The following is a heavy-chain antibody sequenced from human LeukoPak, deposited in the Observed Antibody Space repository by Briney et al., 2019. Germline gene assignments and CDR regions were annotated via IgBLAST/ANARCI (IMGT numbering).Heavy chain of an antibody. CDR3: ARRRVGAISSYNWFDP. CDR1: GESISGFY. Sequence: SETLSLTCTVSGESISGFYWNWIRQPPGKGLEWIGYIYYTGTTNYNPSLKSRVTISVDTSKNQFSLKLSSVTAADTAVYYCARRRVGAISSYNWFDPWGQGTLVTVSS. D-gene: IGHD1-26*01. V-gene: IGHV4-59*08. CDR2: IYYTGTT. J-gene: IGHJ5*02.